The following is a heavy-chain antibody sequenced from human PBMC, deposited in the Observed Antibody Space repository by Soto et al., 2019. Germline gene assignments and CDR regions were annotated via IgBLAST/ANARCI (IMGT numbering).Heavy chain of an antibody. J-gene: IGHJ6*02. CDR1: GFTFSSYA. CDR2: ISSNGGST. D-gene: IGHD4-4*01. Sequence: GGSLRLSCAASGFTFSSYAMHWVRQAPGKGLEYVSAISSNGGSTYYANSVKVRFTISRDNSKNTLYLQMGSLRAEDMAVYYCARTYDYSNFYYYYGMDVWGQGTTVTISS. V-gene: IGHV3-64*01. CDR3: ARTYDYSNFYYYYGMDV.